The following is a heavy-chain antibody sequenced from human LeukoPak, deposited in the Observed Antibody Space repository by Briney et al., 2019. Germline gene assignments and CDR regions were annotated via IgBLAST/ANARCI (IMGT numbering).Heavy chain of an antibody. D-gene: IGHD2/OR15-2a*01. J-gene: IGHJ4*02. CDR3: AREGLKYNFDY. Sequence: PSETLSLTCTVSGGSISSYYWSWIRQPPGKGLEWIGYIYYSGSTNYNPSLKSRVTISVDTSKNQFSLKLSSVTAADTAVYYCAREGLKYNFDYWGQGTLVTVTS. V-gene: IGHV4-59*01. CDR1: GGSISSYY. CDR2: IYYSGST.